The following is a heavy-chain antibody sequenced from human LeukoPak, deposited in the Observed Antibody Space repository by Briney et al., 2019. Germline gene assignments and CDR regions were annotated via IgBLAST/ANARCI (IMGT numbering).Heavy chain of an antibody. J-gene: IGHJ5*02. Sequence: ASVKVSCKASGYTLTELSMHWVRQAPGNGLEWMGGFDPEDGETIYAQKFQGRVTMTEDTSTDTAYMELSSLRSEDTAVYYCATGVAGGNWFDPWGQGTLVTVSS. V-gene: IGHV1-24*01. CDR3: ATGVAGGNWFDP. D-gene: IGHD6-19*01. CDR2: FDPEDGET. CDR1: GYTLTELS.